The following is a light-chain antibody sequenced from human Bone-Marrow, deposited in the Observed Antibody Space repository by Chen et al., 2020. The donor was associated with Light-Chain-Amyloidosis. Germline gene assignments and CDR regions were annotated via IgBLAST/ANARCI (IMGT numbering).Light chain of an antibody. CDR1: NIGSKR. CDR2: DDS. Sequence: SYVLTQPPSVSVAPGQTARITCGGNNIGSKRMPWYQQKPGQAPLLVVYDDSDRPSGIPERLSGSNSGNTATLTISRVEAGDEADYYCQVWDRSSDHPVFGGGTKLTVL. V-gene: IGLV3-21*02. CDR3: QVWDRSSDHPV. J-gene: IGLJ3*02.